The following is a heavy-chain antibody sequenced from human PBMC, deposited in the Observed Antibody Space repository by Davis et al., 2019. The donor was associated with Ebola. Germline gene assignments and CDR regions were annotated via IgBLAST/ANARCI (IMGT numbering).Heavy chain of an antibody. Sequence: GESLKISCAASGFTFSNYWMSWVRQAPGKGLEWVAVIWFDGSDKYYTDSVKGRFTISRDNSKNTLYLQMNSLRAEDTAVYYCAKTVNWNDGLDGDDYWGQGTLVTVSS. CDR2: IWFDGSDK. V-gene: IGHV3-33*06. J-gene: IGHJ4*02. D-gene: IGHD1-1*01. CDR3: AKTVNWNDGLDGDDY. CDR1: GFTFSNYW.